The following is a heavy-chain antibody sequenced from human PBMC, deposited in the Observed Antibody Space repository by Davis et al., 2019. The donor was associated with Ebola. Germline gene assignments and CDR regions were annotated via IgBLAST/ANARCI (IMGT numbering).Heavy chain of an antibody. J-gene: IGHJ3*02. CDR2: ISGRGNGDGP. D-gene: IGHD5-12*01. V-gene: IGHV3-23*01. Sequence: PGGSLRLSCAGSGFTFSNCAMSWVRQVPGKGLEWVSGISGRGNGDGPYYADSVKGRFTISRDNSKNTIYLQMRSLRAEDTAVYYCARGWLRPSPMEAFDIWGQGTMVTVSS. CDR1: GFTFSNCA. CDR3: ARGWLRPSPMEAFDI.